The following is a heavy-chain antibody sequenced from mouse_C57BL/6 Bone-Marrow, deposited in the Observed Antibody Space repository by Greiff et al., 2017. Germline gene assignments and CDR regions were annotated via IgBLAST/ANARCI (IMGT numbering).Heavy chain of an antibody. V-gene: IGHV3-6*01. CDR2: ISYDGSN. D-gene: IGHD2-1*01. Sequence: DVKLQESGPGLVKPSQSLSLTCSVTGYSITSGYYWNWIRQFPGNKLEWMGYISYDGSNNYNPSLKNRISITRDTSKNQFFLKLNSVTTEDTATYYCASNYVDWYFDVWGTGTTVTVSS. J-gene: IGHJ1*03. CDR1: GYSITSGYY. CDR3: ASNYVDWYFDV.